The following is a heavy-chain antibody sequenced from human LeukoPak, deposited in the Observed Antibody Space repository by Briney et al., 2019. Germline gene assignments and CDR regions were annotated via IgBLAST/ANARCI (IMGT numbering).Heavy chain of an antibody. CDR3: ARGAMTILDC. Sequence: PSETLSLTCTVSGGSITSHYWTWIRQPPGKGLEWIGYTHYSDSTNYNSPLRSRATISIDASKNQFSLRLNSVMAADTAVYYCARGAMTILDCWSQGTLVTVSS. D-gene: IGHD4/OR15-4a*01. J-gene: IGHJ4*02. CDR2: THYSDST. V-gene: IGHV4-59*11. CDR1: GGSITSHY.